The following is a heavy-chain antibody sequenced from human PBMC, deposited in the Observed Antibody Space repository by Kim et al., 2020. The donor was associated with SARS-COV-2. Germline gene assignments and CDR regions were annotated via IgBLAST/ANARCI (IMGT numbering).Heavy chain of an antibody. CDR2: INTNTGNP. V-gene: IGHV7-4-1*02. Sequence: ASVKVSCKASGYTFTSYAMNWVRQAPGQGLEWMGWINTNTGNPTYAQGFTGRFVFSLDTSVSTAYLQISSLKAEDTAVYYCAIPGGDPVPDPLYYYYGMDVWGQGTTVTVSS. CDR3: AIPGGDPVPDPLYYYYGMDV. D-gene: IGHD2-21*01. J-gene: IGHJ6*02. CDR1: GYTFTSYA.